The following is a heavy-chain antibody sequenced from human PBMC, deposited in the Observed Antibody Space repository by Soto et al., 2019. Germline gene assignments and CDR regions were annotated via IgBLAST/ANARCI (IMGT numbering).Heavy chain of an antibody. Sequence: SETRALTCTVSGGSIRLLNHYWDWIRQPPGKGLEWIGSIYYSGITYYNPSLKSRVTISVDTSRNQFSLKLSSVTAADTAVYYCATPNRRDYYYYGMDVWGQGHTVTVSS. CDR1: GGSIRLLNHY. V-gene: IGHV4-39*01. J-gene: IGHJ6*02. CDR3: ATPNRRDYYYYGMDV. CDR2: IYYSGIT.